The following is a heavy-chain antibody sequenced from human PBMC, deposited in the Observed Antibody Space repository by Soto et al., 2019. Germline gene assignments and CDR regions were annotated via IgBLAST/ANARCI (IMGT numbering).Heavy chain of an antibody. CDR2: ISGSGNTS. D-gene: IGHD6-13*01. V-gene: IGHV3-23*01. CDR1: GFTFSSYA. J-gene: IGHJ4*02. Sequence: EVQLLESGGGLVQPGGSLRLSCAASGFTFSSYAMTWVRQAPGKGLEWVSAISGSGNTSYYADSVKGRFTISRDSSKKMLYLQMNSLRLEDTAVYYCAKDWGRTWYEDYWGQGTLVTVSS. CDR3: AKDWGRTWYEDY.